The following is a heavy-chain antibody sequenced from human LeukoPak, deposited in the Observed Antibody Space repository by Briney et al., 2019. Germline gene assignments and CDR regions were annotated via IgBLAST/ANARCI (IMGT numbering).Heavy chain of an antibody. V-gene: IGHV3-43*02. CDR2: ISGDGGST. CDR3: AKDRRSLLRFDY. J-gene: IGHJ4*02. D-gene: IGHD2-15*01. CDR1: GFTFDDYA. Sequence: PGGSLRLSCAASGFTFDDYAMHWVRQAPGKGLEWVSLISGDGGSTYYADSVKGRFTISRDNSKNSLYLQMNSLRAEDTAVYYCAKDRRSLLRFDYWGQGTLVTVSS.